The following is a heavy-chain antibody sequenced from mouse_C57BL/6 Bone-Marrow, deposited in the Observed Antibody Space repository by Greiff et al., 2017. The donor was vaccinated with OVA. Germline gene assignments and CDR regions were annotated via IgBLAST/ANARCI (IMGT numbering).Heavy chain of an antibody. CDR3: ARLSYYGSSPWYFDV. V-gene: IGHV1-64*01. CDR2: IHPNSGST. CDR1: GYTFTSYW. Sequence: QVQLQQPGAELVKPGASVKLSCKASGYTFTSYWMHWVKQRPGQGLEWIGMIHPNSGSTNYNEKFKSKSTLTVDKSSSTAYMQLSSLTSGDSAVYYCARLSYYGSSPWYFDVWGTGTTVTVSS. J-gene: IGHJ1*03. D-gene: IGHD1-1*01.